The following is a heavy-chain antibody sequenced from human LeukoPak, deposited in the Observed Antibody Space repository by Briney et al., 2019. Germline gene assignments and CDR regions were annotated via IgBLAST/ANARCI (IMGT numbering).Heavy chain of an antibody. CDR2: IYHSGST. CDR1: GYSISSGYY. Sequence: KPSETLSLTCTVSGYSISSGYYWGWIRQPPGKGLEWIGSIYHSGSTYYNPSLKSRVTISVDTSKNQFSLKLSSVTAADTAVYYCARDGVYARGYQNWFDPWGQGTLVTVSS. D-gene: IGHD5-18*01. CDR3: ARDGVYARGYQNWFDP. V-gene: IGHV4-38-2*02. J-gene: IGHJ5*02.